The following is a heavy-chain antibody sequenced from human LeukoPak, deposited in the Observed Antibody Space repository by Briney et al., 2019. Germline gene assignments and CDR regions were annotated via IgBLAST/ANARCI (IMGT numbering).Heavy chain of an antibody. CDR2: IKQDGSEK. V-gene: IGHV3-7*03. J-gene: IGHJ4*02. CDR3: ARAVAHYGAFDY. D-gene: IGHD1-26*01. Sequence: ANIKQDGSEKYYVDSVKGRFTISRDNAKNSLYLQMNSLRAEDTAVYYCARAVAHYGAFDYWGQGTLVTVSS.